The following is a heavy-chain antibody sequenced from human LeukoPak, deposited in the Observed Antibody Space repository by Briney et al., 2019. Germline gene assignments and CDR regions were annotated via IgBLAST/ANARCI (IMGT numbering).Heavy chain of an antibody. CDR1: GLTFTNAW. Sequence: GGSLRLSCAVSGLTFTNAWMSWVRQAPGKGLEWVGRIKSKTEGGTVEYAAPVKGRFTVLRDDSRNILYLQMNSLKPEDTAAYYCTTYMVRGTPFYGMDVWGQGTTVTVSS. CDR3: TTYMVRGTPFYGMDV. J-gene: IGHJ6*02. CDR2: IKSKTEGGTV. V-gene: IGHV3-15*01. D-gene: IGHD3-10*01.